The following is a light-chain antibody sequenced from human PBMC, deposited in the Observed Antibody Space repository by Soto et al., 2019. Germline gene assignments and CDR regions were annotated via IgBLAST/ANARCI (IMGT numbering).Light chain of an antibody. V-gene: IGKV3-20*01. CDR2: GVF. CDR1: QSVRSNY. CDR3: QHYDGSPRT. J-gene: IGKJ2*01. Sequence: ETVLTQSPGTVSLSPGERATLSCTTSQSVRSNYLAWYQQKPGQAPRLLIYGVFSRATGIPDRFSGSGSGTDFTLTISGLEPEDSAVYYCQHYDGSPRTFGQGTKLEF.